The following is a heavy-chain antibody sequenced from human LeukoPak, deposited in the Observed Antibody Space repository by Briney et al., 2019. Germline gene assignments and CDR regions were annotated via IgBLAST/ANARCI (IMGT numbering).Heavy chain of an antibody. V-gene: IGHV3-23*01. D-gene: IGHD6-19*01. Sequence: GRSLRLSCAVSGFTSSNYAMSWVRQTPGKGLEWVSGINYSRISTYYADSVKGQFTISRDNSKTTLYLQVNSLRAEDTAVYYCARSGSAWSLDYWGQGTLVTVSS. CDR3: ARSGSAWSLDY. CDR1: GFTSSNYA. J-gene: IGHJ4*02. CDR2: INYSRIST.